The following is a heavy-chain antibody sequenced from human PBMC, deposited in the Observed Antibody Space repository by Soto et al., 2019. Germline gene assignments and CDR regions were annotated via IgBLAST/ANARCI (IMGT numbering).Heavy chain of an antibody. J-gene: IGHJ6*02. V-gene: IGHV1-69*01. D-gene: IGHD2-2*01. CDR3: ARDLVLYGLDV. CDR2: IIPNFGSP. Sequence: QVQLVQSGAEVQKPGSSVKVSCKASGGTFGSYTISWVRRAPGQGLEWMGGIIPNFGSPNYAQKFQGRVTITADDSTSTAYMEMNSLGSEDTAVYYCARDLVLYGLDVWGQGTTVTVSS. CDR1: GGTFGSYT.